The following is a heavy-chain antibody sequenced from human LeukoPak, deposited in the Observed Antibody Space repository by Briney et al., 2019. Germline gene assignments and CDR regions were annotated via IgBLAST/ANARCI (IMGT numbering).Heavy chain of an antibody. CDR2: ISSSGSTI. Sequence: GASLRLSCAASGFTFKNYAMSWVRQAPGKGLEWVSYISSSGSTIYYADSVKGRFTISRDNAKNSLYLQMNSLRAEDTAVYYCARVLRGHIDYWGQGTLVTVSS. J-gene: IGHJ4*02. CDR3: ARVLRGHIDY. CDR1: GFTFKNYA. V-gene: IGHV3-11*01. D-gene: IGHD4-17*01.